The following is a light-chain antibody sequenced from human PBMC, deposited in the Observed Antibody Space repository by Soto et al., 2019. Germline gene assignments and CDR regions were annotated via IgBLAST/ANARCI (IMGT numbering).Light chain of an antibody. CDR2: EVS. Sequence: QSALTQPPSVSGSPGQSVTISCTGTSSDFGSYNRVSWYRQPPGTAPKLLIYEVSNRPSGVSNRFSGSKSGNTASLTISGLQAEDEADYYCSSYTSSSTYVFGTGTKVTVL. CDR1: SSDFGSYNR. V-gene: IGLV2-18*02. CDR3: SSYTSSSTYV. J-gene: IGLJ1*01.